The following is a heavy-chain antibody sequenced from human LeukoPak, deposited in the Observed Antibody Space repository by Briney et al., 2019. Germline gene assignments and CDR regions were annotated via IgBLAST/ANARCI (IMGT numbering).Heavy chain of an antibody. V-gene: IGHV4-39*07. CDR3: ARDKDYYDSSGYYGY. CDR1: GGSISSSSYY. J-gene: IGHJ4*02. Sequence: SETLSLTCTVSGGSISSSSYYWGWIRQPPGKGLEWIGSIYYSGSTYYNPSLKSRVTISVDTSKNQFSLKLSSVTAADTAVYYCARDKDYYDSSGYYGYWGQGTLVTVSS. D-gene: IGHD3-22*01. CDR2: IYYSGST.